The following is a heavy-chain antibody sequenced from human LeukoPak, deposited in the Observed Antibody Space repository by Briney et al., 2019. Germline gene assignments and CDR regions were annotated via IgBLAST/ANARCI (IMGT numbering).Heavy chain of an antibody. Sequence: ASVKVSCKASGYTFTGYYMHWVRQAPGQGLEWMGRINPNSGGTNYAQKFQGRVTMTTDTSTSTAYMELRSLRSDDTAVYYCARPRAVGATRAFDIWGQGTMVTVSS. CDR3: ARPRAVGATRAFDI. D-gene: IGHD1-26*01. V-gene: IGHV1-2*06. CDR2: INPNSGGT. CDR1: GYTFTGYY. J-gene: IGHJ3*02.